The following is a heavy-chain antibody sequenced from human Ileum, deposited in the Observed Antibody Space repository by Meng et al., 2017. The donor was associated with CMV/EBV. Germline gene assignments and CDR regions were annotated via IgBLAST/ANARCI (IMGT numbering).Heavy chain of an antibody. CDR1: GFTFSSYA. CDR3: AKSQSFYGSGSYSDY. V-gene: IGHV3-30*04. D-gene: IGHD3-10*01. J-gene: IGHJ4*02. CDR2: ISYDGSNK. Sequence: GESLKTSCAASGFTFSSYAMHWVRQAPGKGLEWVAVISYDGSNKYYADSVKGRFTISRDNSKNTLGLQMNRLRAEDTAVYYCAKSQSFYGSGSYSDYWGQGTLVTVSS.